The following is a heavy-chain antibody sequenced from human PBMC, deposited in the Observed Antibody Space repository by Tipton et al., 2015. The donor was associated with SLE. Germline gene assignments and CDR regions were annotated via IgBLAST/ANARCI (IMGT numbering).Heavy chain of an antibody. CDR2: ISTTGST. D-gene: IGHD1-26*01. J-gene: IGHJ4*02. V-gene: IGHV4-61*09. CDR3: ARDQGEVGGDYFDS. Sequence: TLSLTCTVSGGSINSGRFQWTWIRQPAGKGLEWIGHISTTGSTNYNPSLKSRVTISVGTSKNQFSLRLSSVTAADTAVYYCARDQGEVGGDYFDSWGQGTLVTVSS. CDR1: GGSINSGRFQ.